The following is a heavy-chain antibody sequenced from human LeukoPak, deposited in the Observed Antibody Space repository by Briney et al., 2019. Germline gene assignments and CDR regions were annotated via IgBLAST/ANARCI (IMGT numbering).Heavy chain of an antibody. CDR2: INHSGST. J-gene: IGHJ2*01. D-gene: IGHD6-19*01. CDR1: GGSFSGYY. CDR3: ARVLEGASGQHWYFDL. V-gene: IGHV4-34*01. Sequence: KPSETLSLTCAVYGGSFSGYYWSWIRQPPGKGLEWIGEINHSGSTNYNPSLKSRVTISVDTSKNQFSLRLSSATAADTAVYYCARVLEGASGQHWYFDLWGRGTLVTVSS.